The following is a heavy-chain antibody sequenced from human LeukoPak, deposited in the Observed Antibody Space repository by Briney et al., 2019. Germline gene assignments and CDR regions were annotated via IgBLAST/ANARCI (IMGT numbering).Heavy chain of an antibody. CDR2: IKQDGSEK. Sequence: GSLSLSCAASGFTFSSYWMSWVRQAPGKGLEWVANIKQDGSEKYYVDSVKGRFTISRDNAKNSLYLQMNSLRAEDTAVFYCARVRLDYGGPNDAFDIWGQGTMVTVSS. D-gene: IGHD4-23*01. CDR3: ARVRLDYGGPNDAFDI. V-gene: IGHV3-7*01. CDR1: GFTFSSYW. J-gene: IGHJ3*02.